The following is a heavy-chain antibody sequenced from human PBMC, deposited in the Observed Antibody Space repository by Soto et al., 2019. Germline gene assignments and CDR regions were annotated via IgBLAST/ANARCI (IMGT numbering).Heavy chain of an antibody. CDR2: INTSSAYI. Sequence: EVQLVESGGGLVKPGGSLRLSCAASGFTFNTYDMNWVRQAPGKGLEWVSSINTSSAYIYYPDSLKGRITISRDNAKHSLFLQMNSLRAEDTAVYYCVRSGTARLLRHSWFDTWGQGTLVPVSS. D-gene: IGHD2-21*01. CDR3: VRSGTARLLRHSWFDT. CDR1: GFTFNTYD. J-gene: IGHJ5*02. V-gene: IGHV3-21*01.